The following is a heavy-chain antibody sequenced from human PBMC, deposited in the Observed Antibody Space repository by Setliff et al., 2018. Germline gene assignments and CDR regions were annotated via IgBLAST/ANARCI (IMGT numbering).Heavy chain of an antibody. CDR3: ARGGSPYYFDY. D-gene: IGHD3-16*01. V-gene: IGHV3-21*01. Sequence: PSETLSLTCNVSGGSISSYSWSWIRQAPGKGLEWVASITSGSSNIWYADSVKGRFTISRDNAKNSLYMQMNSLRAEDTAVYYCARGGSPYYFDYWGQGTLVTV. J-gene: IGHJ4*02. CDR1: GGSISSYS. CDR2: ITSGSSNI.